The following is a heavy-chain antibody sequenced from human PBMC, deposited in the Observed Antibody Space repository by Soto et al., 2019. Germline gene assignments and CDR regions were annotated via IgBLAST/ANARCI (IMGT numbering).Heavy chain of an antibody. CDR1: DDSINSDKYY. D-gene: IGHD3-3*01. Sequence: ETLSLTCSVSDDSINSDKYYWGWIRQPPGKALEWLAHIFSNDEKSYSTSLKSRLTISKDTSKSQVVLTMTNMDPVDTATYYCARIAWDYDFWSGYYGLFDYWGQGTLVTVSS. CDR3: ARIAWDYDFWSGYYGLFDY. J-gene: IGHJ4*02. V-gene: IGHV2-26*01. CDR2: IFSNDEK.